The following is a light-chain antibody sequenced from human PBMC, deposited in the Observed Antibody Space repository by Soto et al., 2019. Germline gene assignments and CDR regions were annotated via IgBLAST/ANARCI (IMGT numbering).Light chain of an antibody. V-gene: IGLV2-23*01. CDR3: SSYAGAVA. J-gene: IGLJ2*01. CDR1: SGDVGTYNL. CDR2: EGS. Sequence: QSALTQPASVSGSPVQSITISCTGTSGDVGTYNLVSWYQHHPGKAPKLMIYEGSNRPSGVSHRFSGSQSGNTASLTISGLQAEDEADYYCSSYAGAVAFGGGTKLTVL.